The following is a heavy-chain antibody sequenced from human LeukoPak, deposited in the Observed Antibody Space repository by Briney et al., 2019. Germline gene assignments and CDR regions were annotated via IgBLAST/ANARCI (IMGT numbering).Heavy chain of an antibody. CDR2: LYYSGST. V-gene: IGHV4-39*01. J-gene: IGHJ4*02. CDR1: GGSISSSSYY. D-gene: IGHD3-3*01. CDR3: ARSHFLRFLEWLLPLDY. Sequence: PSETLSLTCTVSGGSISSSSYYWGWIRQPPGKGLEWIGSLYYSGSTYYNPSLKSRVTISVDTSKNQFSLKLSSVTAADTAVYYCARSHFLRFLEWLLPLDYWGQGTLVTVSS.